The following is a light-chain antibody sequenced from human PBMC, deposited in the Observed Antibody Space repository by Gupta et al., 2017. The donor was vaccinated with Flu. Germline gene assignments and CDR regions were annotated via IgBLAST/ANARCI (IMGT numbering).Light chain of an antibody. CDR3: QHQNNCPCI. CDR2: GAS. V-gene: IGKV3-15*01. J-gene: IGKJ2*02. Sequence: EIVMTQSPATLSVSPGERATLSCRASQSVSSNLAWYQQKPGQAPRLLIYGASTRATGFPARFSGSGSGTEFTLTISSRQSEDFAVYYCQHQNNCPCIFGQGTKLDIK. CDR1: QSVSSN.